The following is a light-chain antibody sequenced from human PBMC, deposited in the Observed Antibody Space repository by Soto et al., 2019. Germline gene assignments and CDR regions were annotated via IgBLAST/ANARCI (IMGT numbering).Light chain of an antibody. J-gene: IGLJ1*01. Sequence: QSALTQPASVSGSPGQSISISCTGTSGDIGSYNRVSWYQQHPGKAPKLIIYEVTDRPSGVSNRFSGSKSGNTASLTISGLQAEDEADYYCGSYTSSSTHYVFGTGTKVTVL. CDR1: SGDIGSYNR. CDR2: EVT. CDR3: GSYTSSSTHYV. V-gene: IGLV2-14*01.